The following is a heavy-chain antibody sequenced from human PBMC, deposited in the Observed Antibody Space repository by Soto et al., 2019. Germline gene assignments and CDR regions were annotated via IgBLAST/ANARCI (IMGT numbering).Heavy chain of an antibody. Sequence: QVQLVESGGGVVQPGRSLRLSCAASGFTFSSYAMHWVRQAPGKGLEGVAVISYDGSNKYYVDSVKGRFTISRDNSKNTLYLQRNSLRAEDTAVYYCARGGSGWYKDGMDVWGQGTTVTVSS. D-gene: IGHD6-19*01. CDR1: GFTFSSYA. CDR2: ISYDGSNK. CDR3: ARGGSGWYKDGMDV. V-gene: IGHV3-30-3*01. J-gene: IGHJ6*02.